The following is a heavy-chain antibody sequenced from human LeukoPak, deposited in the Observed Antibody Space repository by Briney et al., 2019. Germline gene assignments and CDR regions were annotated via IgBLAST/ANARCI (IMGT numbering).Heavy chain of an antibody. J-gene: IGHJ4*02. Sequence: PSETLSLTCTVSGGSISSSSYYWGWIRQPPGKGLEWIGSIYYSGSTYYNPSLKSRVTISVDTSKNQFSLKLSSVTAADTAVYYCARGGYCSSTSCYTRPYDYWGQGTLVTVSS. CDR2: IYYSGST. CDR3: ARGGYCSSTSCYTRPYDY. V-gene: IGHV4-39*01. CDR1: GGSISSSSYY. D-gene: IGHD2-2*02.